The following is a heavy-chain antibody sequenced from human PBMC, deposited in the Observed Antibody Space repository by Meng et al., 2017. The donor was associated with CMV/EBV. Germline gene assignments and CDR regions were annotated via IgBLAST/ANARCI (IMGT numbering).Heavy chain of an antibody. J-gene: IGHJ3*02. CDR3: ARDRSARLRFLEWLPNHDAFGN. Sequence: ASVKVSCKASGYTFTSYAISWVRQAPGQGLEWMGWISAYTGNTNYAQKLPGGVTMTIDTSTSTAYLELRSLRSDDTAVYYCARDRSARLRFLEWLPNHDAFGNWGQGTMVTVSS. D-gene: IGHD3-3*01. CDR1: GYTFTSYA. CDR2: ISAYTGNT. V-gene: IGHV1-18*01.